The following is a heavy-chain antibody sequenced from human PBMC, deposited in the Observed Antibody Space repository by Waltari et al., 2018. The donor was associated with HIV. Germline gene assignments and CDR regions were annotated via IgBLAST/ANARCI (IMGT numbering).Heavy chain of an antibody. D-gene: IGHD6-19*01. Sequence: EVQLVESGGGLVKPGGSLRLSCAASGFTFSSYSMTWVRQAPGKGLEWVSSISSSSSYIYYADSVKGRFTISRDNAKNSLYLQMNSLRAEDTAVYYCARGGEYSSGSGDYWGQGTLVTVSS. CDR1: GFTFSSYS. CDR3: ARGGEYSSGSGDY. J-gene: IGHJ4*02. CDR2: ISSSSSYI. V-gene: IGHV3-21*01.